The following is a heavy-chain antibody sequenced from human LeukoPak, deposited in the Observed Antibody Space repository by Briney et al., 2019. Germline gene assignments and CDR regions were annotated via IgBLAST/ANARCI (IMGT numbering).Heavy chain of an antibody. Sequence: GRSLRLSSTASGFTFGDYAMSWIRQAPGKGLEWVGFIRSKAYGETADYAASVKGRFTISRDDSKAIAYLQMNSLKTEDTAVYHCTRDRGAYNLYDYWGQGTLVTVSS. CDR1: GFTFGDYA. D-gene: IGHD1-1*01. CDR2: IRSKAYGETA. V-gene: IGHV3-49*03. J-gene: IGHJ4*02. CDR3: TRDRGAYNLYDY.